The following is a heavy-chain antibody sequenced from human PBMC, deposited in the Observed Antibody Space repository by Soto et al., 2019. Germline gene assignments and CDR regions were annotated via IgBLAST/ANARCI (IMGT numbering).Heavy chain of an antibody. D-gene: IGHD2-21*02. J-gene: IGHJ3*02. V-gene: IGHV3-33*01. Sequence: GGSLRLSCAASGFTFSSYGMHWGRQAPGKGLEWVAVIWYDGSNKYYADSVKGRFTISRDNSKNTLYLQMNSLRAEDTAVYYCARAPCGGDCYIAFDIWGQGTMVTVSS. CDR3: ARAPCGGDCYIAFDI. CDR1: GFTFSSYG. CDR2: IWYDGSNK.